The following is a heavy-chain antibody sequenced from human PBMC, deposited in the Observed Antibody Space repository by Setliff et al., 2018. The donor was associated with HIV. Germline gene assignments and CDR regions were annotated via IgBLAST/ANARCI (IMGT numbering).Heavy chain of an antibody. J-gene: IGHJ4*02. Sequence: PSETLSLTFAVYGGSFRGYYWSWIRQPPGKGLEWIGEINHRRSTNYNPSLKSRVTRLVDTSTNQFSLKLGSVTAAETAVYYCARAASYYDSSGYWAPPKYFDYWGQGTLGTVSS. D-gene: IGHD3-22*01. CDR2: INHRRST. V-gene: IGHV4-34*01. CDR3: ARAASYYDSSGYWAPPKYFDY. CDR1: GGSFRGYY.